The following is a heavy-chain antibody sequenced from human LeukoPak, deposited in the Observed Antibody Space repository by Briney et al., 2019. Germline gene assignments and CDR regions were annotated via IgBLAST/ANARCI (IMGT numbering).Heavy chain of an antibody. Sequence: SQTLSLTCTVSGGSISSGDYYWSWIRQPPGKGLEWIGYIYYSGSTYYNPSLKSRVTISVDTSKNQFSLQLSSVTAADTAVYYCARAGGTTYYFDYWGQGTLVTVSS. J-gene: IGHJ4*02. D-gene: IGHD2/OR15-2a*01. CDR2: IYYSGST. CDR1: GGSISSGDYY. CDR3: ARAGGTTYYFDY. V-gene: IGHV4-30-4*08.